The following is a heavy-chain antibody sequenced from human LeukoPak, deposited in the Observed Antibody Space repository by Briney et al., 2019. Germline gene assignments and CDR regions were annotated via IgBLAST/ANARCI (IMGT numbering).Heavy chain of an antibody. J-gene: IGHJ4*02. CDR2: IYYSGST. CDR3: ARINMVRGVIFYDY. V-gene: IGHV4-39*01. Sequence: PSETLSLTCTVSGGSISSNSYYWGWIRQPPGKGLAWIGTIYYSGSTYYTPSPKSRVTISVYTSKNQFSLKLSSVTAADTAVYYCARINMVRGVIFYDYWGQGTLVTVSS. CDR1: GGSISSNSYY. D-gene: IGHD3-10*01.